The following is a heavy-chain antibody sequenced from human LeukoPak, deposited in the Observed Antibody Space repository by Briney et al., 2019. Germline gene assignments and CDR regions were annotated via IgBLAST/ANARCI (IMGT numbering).Heavy chain of an antibody. J-gene: IGHJ3*02. CDR2: IFTDGST. Sequence: SETLSLTCTVSSGSINDFYWSWIRQPAGKGLEWIGRIFTDGSTAYNPSLQSRLTMSIDMSKNQFSLRLTYVTAADTAVYYCARRSPIIAAGDAYDIWGQGTLATVSS. CDR1: SGSINDFY. D-gene: IGHD6-13*01. CDR3: ARRSPIIAAGDAYDI. V-gene: IGHV4-4*07.